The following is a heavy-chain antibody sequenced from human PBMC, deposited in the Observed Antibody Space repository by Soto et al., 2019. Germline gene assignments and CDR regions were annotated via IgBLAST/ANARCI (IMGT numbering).Heavy chain of an antibody. CDR3: TRRGYCSSTSCENDY. CDR2: IRSKANSYAT. D-gene: IGHD2-2*01. Sequence: EVQLVESGGGLVQPGGPLKLSCAASGFTFSGSAMPWVRQASGKGLEWVGRIRSKANSYATAYAASVKGRFTISRDDSKNTAYLQMNSLKTEDTAVYYCTRRGYCSSTSCENDYWGQGTLVTVSS. CDR1: GFTFSGSA. V-gene: IGHV3-73*02. J-gene: IGHJ4*02.